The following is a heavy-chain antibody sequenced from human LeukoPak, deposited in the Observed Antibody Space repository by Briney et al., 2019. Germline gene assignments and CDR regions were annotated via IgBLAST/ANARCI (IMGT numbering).Heavy chain of an antibody. J-gene: IGHJ4*02. Sequence: SETLSLTCAVSGYSISSGYYWGWSGRPPGKGLGGLGSIYHSGSTYYNPSLKSRVTISVDTSKNQFSLKLSSVTAADTAVYYCARRSGFGELSVDYWGQGTLVTVSS. CDR1: GYSISSGYY. CDR3: ARRSGFGELSVDY. V-gene: IGHV4-38-2*01. CDR2: IYHSGST. D-gene: IGHD3-10*01.